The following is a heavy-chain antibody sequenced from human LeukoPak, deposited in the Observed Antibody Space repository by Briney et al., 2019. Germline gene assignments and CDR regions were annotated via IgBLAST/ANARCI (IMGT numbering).Heavy chain of an antibody. Sequence: SETLSLTCTVSGGSITSTNYFWGWIRQPPGKGLEWIGSMYYSVSTCYNPPLKSRVTISADTSNSQFSLKLNSVTAADKAVYYCAGRPPSYTTSWYNWGQGTLVTVSS. V-gene: IGHV4-39*01. J-gene: IGHJ4*02. D-gene: IGHD6-13*01. CDR3: AGRPPSYTTSWYN. CDR2: MYYSVST. CDR1: GGSITSTNYF.